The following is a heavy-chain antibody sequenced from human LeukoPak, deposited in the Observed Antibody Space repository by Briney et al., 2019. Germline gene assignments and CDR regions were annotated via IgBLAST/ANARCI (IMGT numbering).Heavy chain of an antibody. CDR2: ISGSGGST. CDR1: GFTFSSYA. CDR3: AKDRTSGSYSKMGYYYGMDV. J-gene: IGHJ6*02. V-gene: IGHV3-23*01. Sequence: PGGSLRLSCAASGFTFSSYAMSWVRQAPGKGLGWVSAISGSGGSTYYADSVKGRFTISRDNSKNTLYLQMNSLRAEDTAVYYCAKDRTSGSYSKMGYYYGMDVWGQGTTVTVSS. D-gene: IGHD1-26*01.